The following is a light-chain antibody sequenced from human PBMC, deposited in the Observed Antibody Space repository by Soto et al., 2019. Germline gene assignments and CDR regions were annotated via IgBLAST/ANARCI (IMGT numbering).Light chain of an antibody. J-gene: IGKJ5*01. V-gene: IGKV3-11*01. Sequence: IVLTQSPATLSLSPGERATLSFRASQSVSSYLAWYQQKPGQAPRLLIYDASNRATGIPARFSGSGSGTDFTLTISSLEPEDFAVYYCQQRSNLITFGQGTRLEIK. CDR3: QQRSNLIT. CDR1: QSVSSY. CDR2: DAS.